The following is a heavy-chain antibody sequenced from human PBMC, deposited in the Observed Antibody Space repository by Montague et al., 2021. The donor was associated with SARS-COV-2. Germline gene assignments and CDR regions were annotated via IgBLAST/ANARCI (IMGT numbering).Heavy chain of an antibody. J-gene: IGHJ6*02. Sequence: SLRLSCAASGVSFSNYVMNWVRQAPGKGLEWVSSIGGSGVDTYCADSVKGRFAISRDNSKNTLYLQMDSLRAEDTALYHCAKSGYCNTKCAALDVWGQGTTVTVSS. V-gene: IGHV3-23*01. CDR1: GVSFSNYV. CDR3: AKSGYCNTKCAALDV. D-gene: IGHD2-15*01. CDR2: IGGSGVDT.